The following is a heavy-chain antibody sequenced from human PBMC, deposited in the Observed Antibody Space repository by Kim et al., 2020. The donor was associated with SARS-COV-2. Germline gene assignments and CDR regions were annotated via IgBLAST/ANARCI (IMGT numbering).Heavy chain of an antibody. J-gene: IGHJ3*02. CDR3: AREGRFLEWLLSGQAFD. Sequence: GGSLRLSCAASGFTFSSYSMNWVRQAPGKGLEWVSYISSSSSTIYYADSVKGRFTISRDNAKNSLYLQMNSLRDEDTAVYYCAREGRFLEWLLSGQAFDMGPRDNGHRLF. CDR2: ISSSSSTI. CDR1: GFTFSSYS. V-gene: IGHV3-48*02. D-gene: IGHD3-3*01.